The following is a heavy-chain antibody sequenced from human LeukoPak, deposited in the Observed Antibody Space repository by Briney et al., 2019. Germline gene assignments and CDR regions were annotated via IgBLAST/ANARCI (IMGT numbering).Heavy chain of an antibody. D-gene: IGHD3-16*01. CDR3: ARYNLVGGDYFHY. J-gene: IGHJ4*02. V-gene: IGHV3-53*01. Sequence: GGSLRLSCAASGFTVSSNYMSWVRQAPGKGLEWVSVIYSGGSTYYADSVKGRFTISRDNSKNTLYLQMNSLRAEDTAVYYCARYNLVGGDYFHYWGQGTLVTVSS. CDR1: GFTVSSNY. CDR2: IYSGGST.